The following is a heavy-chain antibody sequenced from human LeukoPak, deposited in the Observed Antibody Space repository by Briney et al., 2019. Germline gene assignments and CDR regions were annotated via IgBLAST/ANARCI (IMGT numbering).Heavy chain of an antibody. CDR2: INPNSGDT. Sequence: ASVKASCKASGYTFTAYYIHWVRQAPGQGLEWMGWINPNSGDTNCAQKLQGRVTMTRDTSISTAYMELGRLKSDDTALYYCAGGMTGGDYWGQGTLVTVSS. D-gene: IGHD3-9*01. CDR1: GYTFTAYY. CDR3: AGGMTGGDY. V-gene: IGHV1-2*02. J-gene: IGHJ4*02.